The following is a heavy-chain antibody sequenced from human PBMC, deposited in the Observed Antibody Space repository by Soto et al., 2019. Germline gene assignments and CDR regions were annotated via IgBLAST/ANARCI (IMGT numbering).Heavy chain of an antibody. CDR3: ARDFSYGSGFTYYYYGMDV. CDR2: IWYDGSNK. D-gene: IGHD3-10*01. CDR1: GFTFSSYG. J-gene: IGHJ6*02. V-gene: IGHV3-33*01. Sequence: GGSLRLSGGASGFTFSSYGVHWVRQAPGKGLEGGAVIWYDGSNKYYADSVTGRFSISRDNSKNTLYLQMNSLRAEDTAVYYCARDFSYGSGFTYYYYGMDVWGQGTTVTVSS.